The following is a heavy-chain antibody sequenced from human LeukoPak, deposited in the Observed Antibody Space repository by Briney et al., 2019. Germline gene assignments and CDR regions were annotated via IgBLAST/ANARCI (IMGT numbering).Heavy chain of an antibody. J-gene: IGHJ4*02. Sequence: ASVKVSCRASGYTFTSYGISWVRQAPGQGLEWMGWISAYNGNTNYAQKLQGRVTMTTDTSTSTAYMELRSLRSDDTAVYYCARFAPDRGWSDYWGQGTLVTVSS. CDR3: ARFAPDRGWSDY. CDR2: ISAYNGNT. CDR1: GYTFTSYG. V-gene: IGHV1-18*01. D-gene: IGHD6-19*01.